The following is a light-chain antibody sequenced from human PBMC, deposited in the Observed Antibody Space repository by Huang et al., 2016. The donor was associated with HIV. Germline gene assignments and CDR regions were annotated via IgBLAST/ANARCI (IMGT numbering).Light chain of an antibody. CDR2: GAS. CDR1: PSVSSSY. V-gene: IGKV3-20*01. J-gene: IGKJ1*01. CDR3: QQYGTSPQT. Sequence: EIVLTQSPGTLVLSPGERATLPCRASPSVSSSYLAWSQQKPGQAPSLVIHGASSRATGIPDRFSGSWSGTDFTLTISRLEPEDFAVYYCQQYGTSPQTFGQGTKVEIK.